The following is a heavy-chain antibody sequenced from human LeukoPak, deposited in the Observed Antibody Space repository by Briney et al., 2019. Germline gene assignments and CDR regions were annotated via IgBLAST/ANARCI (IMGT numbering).Heavy chain of an antibody. CDR3: ARGPPTDYYDSSGFYYVFDY. CDR2: INHSGST. V-gene: IGHV4-34*01. D-gene: IGHD3-22*01. Sequence: SESLSLTCAVYGGSFSGYYWSWIRQPPGKGLEWIGEINHSGSTNYNPSLKSRVTISVDTSKNQFSLKLSSVTAADTAVYFCARGPPTDYYDSSGFYYVFDYWGQGTLVTVSS. J-gene: IGHJ4*02. CDR1: GGSFSGYY.